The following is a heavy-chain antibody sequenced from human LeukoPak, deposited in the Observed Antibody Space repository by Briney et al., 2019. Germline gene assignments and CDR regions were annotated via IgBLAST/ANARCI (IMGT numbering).Heavy chain of an antibody. V-gene: IGHV4-61*02. CDR3: ARIAAAGTEYNWFDP. Sequence: SETLSLTCTVSGGSISSGSYYWSWIRQPAGKGLEWIGRIYTSGSTNYNPSLKSRVTISVDTSKNQFSLKLSSVTAADTAVYYCARIAAAGTEYNWFDPWGQGTLVTVSS. J-gene: IGHJ5*02. CDR1: GGSISSGSYY. D-gene: IGHD6-13*01. CDR2: IYTSGST.